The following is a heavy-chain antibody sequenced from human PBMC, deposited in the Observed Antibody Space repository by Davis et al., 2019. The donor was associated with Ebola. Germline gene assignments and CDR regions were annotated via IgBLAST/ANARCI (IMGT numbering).Heavy chain of an antibody. CDR1: GFTFSSYA. J-gene: IGHJ4*02. V-gene: IGHV3-30-3*01. Sequence: GESLKISCAASGFTFSSYAMHWVRQAPGKGLEWVAVISYDGSNKYYADSVKGRFTISRDNSKNTLYLQMNSLRAEDTAVYYCAKDSLSSSSSYWGQGTLVTVSS. CDR2: ISYDGSNK. D-gene: IGHD2-2*01. CDR3: AKDSLSSSSSY.